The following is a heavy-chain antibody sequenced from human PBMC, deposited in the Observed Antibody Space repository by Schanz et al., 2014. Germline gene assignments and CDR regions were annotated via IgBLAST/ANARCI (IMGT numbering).Heavy chain of an antibody. CDR1: GYTFTDSG. CDR2: ISGYNGKV. J-gene: IGHJ4*02. D-gene: IGHD1-20*01. CDR3: ARDAITAPGDFDS. Sequence: QVQLVQSGGEVKRPGASVKVSRKASGYTFTDSGISWVRQAPGQGLEWMGWISGYNGKVIYAQKFQGRVTMTTDTTTTPGYMELKILRSDDTAVYYCARDAITAPGDFDSWGQGTLVTVSS. V-gene: IGHV1-18*01.